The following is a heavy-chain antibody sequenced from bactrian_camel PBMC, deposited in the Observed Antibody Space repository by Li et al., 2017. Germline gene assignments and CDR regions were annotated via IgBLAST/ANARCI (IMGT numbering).Heavy chain of an antibody. Sequence: VQLVESGGDLVQPGGSLRLSCAASGFAFTNYGMSWVRQAPGKQREGVAGIYSDDGTTYYADSVKGRFTISQDNARKTVYLQMNSLKPEDSACTTVRQIRGGPHVVTGTVITAGARGPRSPSP. CDR3: RQIRGGPHVVTGTVITA. D-gene: IGHD6*01. CDR2: IYSDDGTT. CDR1: GFAFTNYG. V-gene: IGHV3S40*01. J-gene: IGHJ4*01.